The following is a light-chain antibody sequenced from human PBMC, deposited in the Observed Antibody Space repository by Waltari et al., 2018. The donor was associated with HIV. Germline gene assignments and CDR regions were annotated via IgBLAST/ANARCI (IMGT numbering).Light chain of an antibody. Sequence: EIVLTQSPDTLSLSPGDRGTLSCRASSRVSANFVAWYQQMPGQSPRLLIHTASLRPAGVSDRFVGTASGTDFTLIINNLEPDDSAIYFCQQYGSSPITFGQGTRLDMK. J-gene: IGKJ5*01. CDR1: SRVSANF. CDR2: TAS. V-gene: IGKV3-20*01. CDR3: QQYGSSPIT.